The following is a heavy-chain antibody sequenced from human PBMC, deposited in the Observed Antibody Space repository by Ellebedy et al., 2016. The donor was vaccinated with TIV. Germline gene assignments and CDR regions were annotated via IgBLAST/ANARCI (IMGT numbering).Heavy chain of an antibody. CDR1: GYTFTSYY. V-gene: IGHV1-46*04. D-gene: IGHD2/OR15-2a*01. J-gene: IGHJ4*02. CDR2: INPSGGST. CDR3: ARVRLSTLAFEF. Sequence: AASVKVSCKASGYTFTSYYMHWVRQAPGQGLEWMGIINPSGGSTSYAQKLQGRVTMTRDTSTSTVYMELSSLRSEDTAVYYCARVRLSTLAFEFWGQGTRVTVSS.